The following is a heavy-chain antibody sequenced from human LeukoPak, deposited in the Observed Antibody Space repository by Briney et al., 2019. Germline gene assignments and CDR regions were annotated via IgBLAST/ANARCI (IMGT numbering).Heavy chain of an antibody. D-gene: IGHD2-21*01. Sequence: PGGSLRLSCAASGFTFSSYAMHWVRQAPGKGLEWVAVISYDGSNKYYADSVKGRFTISRDNSKNTLYLQMNSLRAEDTAVYYCAINTVVVSAFDIWGQGTMVTVSS. CDR1: GFTFSSYA. V-gene: IGHV3-30-3*01. CDR3: AINTVVVSAFDI. CDR2: ISYDGSNK. J-gene: IGHJ3*02.